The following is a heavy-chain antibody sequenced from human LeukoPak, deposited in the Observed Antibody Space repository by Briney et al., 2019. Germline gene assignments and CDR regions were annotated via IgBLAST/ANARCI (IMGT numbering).Heavy chain of an antibody. CDR2: IYTNGST. Sequence: SETLSLTCTVSGGSLSSYYWIWIRQPAAKGLEWIGRIYTNGSTNYKPSLKRRVTISVDTSKHQFPLKRSSLTAADTAVYYGAREATYYYDSSAQWPVFDYWGQGTLVTVSS. J-gene: IGHJ4*02. D-gene: IGHD3-22*01. CDR3: AREATYYYDSSAQWPVFDY. V-gene: IGHV4-4*07. CDR1: GGSLSSYY.